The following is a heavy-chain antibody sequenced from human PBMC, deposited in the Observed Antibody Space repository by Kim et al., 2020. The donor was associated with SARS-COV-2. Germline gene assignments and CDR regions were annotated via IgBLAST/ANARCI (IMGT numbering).Heavy chain of an antibody. J-gene: IGHJ4*02. CDR2: IYYSGST. CDR1: GGSISSGGYY. D-gene: IGHD3-10*01. CDR3: ARARLGFGELYHLFDY. Sequence: SETLSLTCTVSGGSISSGGYYWSWIRQHPGKGLEWIGYIYYSGSTYYNPSLKSRVTISVDTSKNQFSLKLSSVTAADTAVYYCARARLGFGELYHLFDYWGQGTLVTVSS. V-gene: IGHV4-31*03.